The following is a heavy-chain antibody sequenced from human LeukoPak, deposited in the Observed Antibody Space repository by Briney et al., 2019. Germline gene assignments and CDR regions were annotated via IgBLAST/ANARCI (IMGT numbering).Heavy chain of an antibody. J-gene: IGHJ5*02. Sequence: GGSLRLSCAASGFTFSSYAMSWVRQAPGKGLEWVSAISGSGGSTYYADSVKGRFTISRDNSKNTLYLQMNSLRAEDTAVYYCAKSRYCGSGSYPFDPWGQGTLVTVSS. CDR1: GFTFSSYA. CDR3: AKSRYCGSGSYPFDP. CDR2: ISGSGGST. D-gene: IGHD3-10*01. V-gene: IGHV3-23*01.